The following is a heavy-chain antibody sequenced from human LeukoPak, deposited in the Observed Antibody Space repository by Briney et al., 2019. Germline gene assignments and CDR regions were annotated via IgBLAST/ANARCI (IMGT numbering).Heavy chain of an antibody. CDR2: ISYDGSNK. CDR1: GFTFSSYA. J-gene: IGHJ4*02. V-gene: IGHV3-30-3*01. CDR3: AKGSLNVLAVAGMGGDLDY. Sequence: GGSLRLSCAASGFTFSSYAMHWVRQAPGKGLEWVAVISYDGSNKYYADSVKGRFTISRDNSKNTLYLQMNSLRTEDTAVYYCAKGSLNVLAVAGMGGDLDYWGQGTLVTVSS. D-gene: IGHD6-19*01.